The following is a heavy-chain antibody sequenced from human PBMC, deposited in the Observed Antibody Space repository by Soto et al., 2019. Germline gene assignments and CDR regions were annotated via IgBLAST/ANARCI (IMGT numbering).Heavy chain of an antibody. Sequence: QVQLQQWGAGLLKPSETLSLTCAVYGGSFSGYYWSWIRQPPGKGLEWIGEINHSGSTNYNPSLMSRVTISVDTSKKQISRELSSGTAANTAVYYCASPTYDYGDYYYYYNMYVWGKGTTDTVTS. CDR2: INHSGST. J-gene: IGHJ6*03. CDR3: ASPTYDYGDYYYYYNMYV. V-gene: IGHV4-34*01. CDR1: GGSFSGYY. D-gene: IGHD4-17*01.